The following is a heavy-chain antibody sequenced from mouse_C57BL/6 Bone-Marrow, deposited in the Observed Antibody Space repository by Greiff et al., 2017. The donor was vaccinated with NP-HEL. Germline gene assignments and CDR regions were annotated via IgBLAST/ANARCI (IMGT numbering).Heavy chain of an antibody. D-gene: IGHD2-1*01. J-gene: IGHJ1*03. CDR2: IYPGDGDT. Sequence: QVQLQQSGPELVKPGASVKISCKASGYAFSSSWMNWVKQRPGKGLEWIGRIYPGDGDTNYNGKFKGKATLTADKSSSTAYMQLSSLTSEDSAVYFCAIYHGNRYFDVWGTGTTVTVSS. CDR3: AIYHGNRYFDV. CDR1: GYAFSSSW. V-gene: IGHV1-82*01.